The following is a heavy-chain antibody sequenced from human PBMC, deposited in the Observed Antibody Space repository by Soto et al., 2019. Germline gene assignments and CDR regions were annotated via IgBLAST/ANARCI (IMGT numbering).Heavy chain of an antibody. Sequence: QVPLVESGGGLVKPGGSLRLSCAASGFTFSDYYMSWIRQAPGKGLEWVSYISSSGRIIYYADSVKGRFTISRDNAKNSLFLQMNSLRVEDTAVYYCARDSSGGSFLYWGQGTLVTVSS. V-gene: IGHV3-11*01. J-gene: IGHJ4*02. D-gene: IGHD1-26*01. CDR2: ISSSGRII. CDR1: GFTFSDYY. CDR3: ARDSSGGSFLY.